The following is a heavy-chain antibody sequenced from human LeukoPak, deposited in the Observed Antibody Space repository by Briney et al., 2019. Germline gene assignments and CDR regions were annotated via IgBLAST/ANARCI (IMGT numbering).Heavy chain of an antibody. V-gene: IGHV1-2*02. J-gene: IGHJ5*02. Sequence: ASVKVSCKASGYTFTGYYMHWVRQAPGQGLEWMGWINPNSGGTNYAQKFQGRVTMTRDTSISTAYMELSRLRSDDTAVYYCARERIAARLGFDPWGQGTLVTVSS. CDR2: INPNSGGT. D-gene: IGHD6-6*01. CDR1: GYTFTGYY. CDR3: ARERIAARLGFDP.